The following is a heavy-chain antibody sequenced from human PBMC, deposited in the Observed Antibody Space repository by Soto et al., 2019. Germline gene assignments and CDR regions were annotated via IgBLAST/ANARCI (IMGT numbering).Heavy chain of an antibody. CDR3: AKSTGKTTVVTSVDY. D-gene: IGHD4-17*01. CDR1: GFTFSSYG. CDR2: ISFEGKNK. J-gene: IGHJ4*02. V-gene: IGHV3-30*18. Sequence: QVQVVESGGGVVQPGRSLRLSCAASGFTFSSYGMHWVRQAPGKGLEWVAVISFEGKNKYYVDSVKGRFTISRDNSKNTLYLQMNSLRAEDTAVYYCAKSTGKTTVVTSVDYWGQGTLVTVSS.